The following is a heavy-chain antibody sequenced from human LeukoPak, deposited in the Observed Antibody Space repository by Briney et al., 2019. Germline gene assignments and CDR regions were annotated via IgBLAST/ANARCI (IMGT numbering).Heavy chain of an antibody. CDR3: ARGETYYYDSSGYLVFDY. D-gene: IGHD3-22*01. CDR2: INHSGST. V-gene: IGHV4-34*01. Sequence: PSETLSLTCAVYGGSFSGYYWSWIRQPPGKGLEWIGEINHSGSTNYNPSLKSRVTISVDTSKNQFSLKLSSVTAADTAVYYCARGETYYYDSSGYLVFDYWGQGTLVTVSS. J-gene: IGHJ4*02. CDR1: GGSFSGYY.